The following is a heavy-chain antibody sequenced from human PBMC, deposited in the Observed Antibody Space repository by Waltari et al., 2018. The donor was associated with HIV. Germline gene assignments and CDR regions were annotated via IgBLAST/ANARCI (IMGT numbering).Heavy chain of an antibody. D-gene: IGHD2-2*01. V-gene: IGHV3-33*01. CDR1: GFNFSSYA. CDR3: ARDSPAFSRGTEELDY. J-gene: IGHJ4*02. CDR2: IWHDANNQ. Sequence: QVQLVESGGGVVQPGKSLRLSCAASGFNFSSYAMYWVRQALGKGLEWVAVIWHDANNQYYADSVQGRFTISRDNSKNTLYLQMNSLRAEDTALYYCARDSPAFSRGTEELDYWGQGTLVTVSS.